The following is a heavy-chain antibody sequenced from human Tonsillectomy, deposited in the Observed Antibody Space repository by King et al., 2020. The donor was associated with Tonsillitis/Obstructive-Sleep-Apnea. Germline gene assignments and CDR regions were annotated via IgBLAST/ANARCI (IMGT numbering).Heavy chain of an antibody. CDR1: GGSISSSSYY. J-gene: IGHJ5*02. CDR3: ARQKGQAISGGDWFDP. CDR2: IYYSGST. D-gene: IGHD2-2*01. V-gene: IGHV4-39*01. Sequence: QLQESGPGLVKPSETLSLTCTVSGGSISSSSYYWGWIRQPPGKGLEWIGSIYYSGSTYYNPSLKSRVTISVDTSKNQFSLKLSSVTAADTAVYYCARQKGQAISGGDWFDPWGQGTLVTVSS.